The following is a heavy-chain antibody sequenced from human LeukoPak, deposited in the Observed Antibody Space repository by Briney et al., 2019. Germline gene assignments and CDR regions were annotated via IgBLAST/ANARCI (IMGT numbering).Heavy chain of an antibody. CDR2: ISSSGSTI. CDR3: ARHYDSSGYFPDAFDI. V-gene: IGHV3-11*04. Sequence: GGSLRLSCAASGFTFCDYYMSWIREAPGKGVEWVSYISSSGSTIYYADSVKGRFTISRDNAKNSLYLQMNSLRAEDTAVYCCARHYDSSGYFPDAFDIWGQGTMVTVSS. J-gene: IGHJ3*02. CDR1: GFTFCDYY. D-gene: IGHD3-22*01.